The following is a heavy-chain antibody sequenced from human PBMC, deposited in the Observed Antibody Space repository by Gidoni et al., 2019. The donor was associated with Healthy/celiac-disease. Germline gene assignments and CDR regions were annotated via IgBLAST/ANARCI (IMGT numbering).Heavy chain of an antibody. CDR2: ISYDGSNK. CDR1: GFTFSSYG. D-gene: IGHD6-6*01. CDR3: SSSSFY. J-gene: IGHJ4*02. V-gene: IGHV3-30*03. Sequence: QVQLVESGGGVVQPGRSLRLSCAASGFTFSSYGMHWVRQAPGKGLEWVAVISYDGSNKYYADSVKGRFTISRDNSKNTLYLQMNSLRAEDTAVYYCSSSSFYWGQGTLVTVSS.